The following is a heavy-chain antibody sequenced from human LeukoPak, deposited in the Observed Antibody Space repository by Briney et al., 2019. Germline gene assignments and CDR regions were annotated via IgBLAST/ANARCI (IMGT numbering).Heavy chain of an antibody. CDR1: GYTFTSYA. CDR2: INAGNGNT. V-gene: IGHV1-3*01. D-gene: IGHD3-9*01. J-gene: IGHJ4*02. Sequence: ASVKVSCKASGYTFTSYAMHWVRQAPGQRLEWMGWINAGNGNTKYSQKFQGRVTITRDTSASTAYMELSSLRSEDTAAYYCARVPNLYYDILTGQPGTFDYWGQGTLVTVSS. CDR3: ARVPNLYYDILTGQPGTFDY.